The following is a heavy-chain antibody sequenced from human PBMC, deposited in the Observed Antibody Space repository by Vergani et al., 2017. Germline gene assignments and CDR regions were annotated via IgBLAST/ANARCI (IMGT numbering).Heavy chain of an antibody. CDR2: IRYDGSNK. D-gene: IGHD2-15*01. Sequence: QVQLVESGGGVVQPGGSLRLSCAASGFTFSSYGMHWVRQAPGKGLEWVAFIRYDGSNKYYADSVKGRFTISRDNAKNSLYLQMNSLRAEDTAVYYCARDRTTATSTDFDYWGQGTLVTVTS. J-gene: IGHJ4*02. CDR3: ARDRTTATSTDFDY. CDR1: GFTFSSYG. V-gene: IGHV3-30*02.